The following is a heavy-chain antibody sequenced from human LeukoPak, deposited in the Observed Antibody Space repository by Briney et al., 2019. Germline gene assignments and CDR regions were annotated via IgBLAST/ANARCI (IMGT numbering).Heavy chain of an antibody. V-gene: IGHV3-23*01. J-gene: IGHJ4*02. D-gene: IGHD1-26*01. CDR3: AKGWWELAY. CDR2: ISGSGDTT. Sequence: GGSLRLSCAASGFTFSSHAMSWVRQAPGKGLEWVSVISGSGDTTYYADSVKGRFTISRDNSKNTLYLQMNSLRAEDTAVYYCAKGWWELAYWGQGTLVTVSS. CDR1: GFTFSSHA.